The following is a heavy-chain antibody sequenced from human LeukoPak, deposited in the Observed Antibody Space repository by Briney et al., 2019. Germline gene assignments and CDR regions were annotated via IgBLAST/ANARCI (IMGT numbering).Heavy chain of an antibody. V-gene: IGHV4-39*01. CDR3: ARWGREQLWLCDAFDI. J-gene: IGHJ3*02. D-gene: IGHD5-18*01. CDR2: IYYSGST. CDR1: GGSISSSSYY. Sequence: SETLSLTCTVSGGSISSSSYYWGWIRQPPGKGLEWIGSIYYSGSTYYNPSLKSRVTISVDTSKNQFSLKLSSVTAADTAVYYCARWGREQLWLCDAFDIWGQGTMVTVSS.